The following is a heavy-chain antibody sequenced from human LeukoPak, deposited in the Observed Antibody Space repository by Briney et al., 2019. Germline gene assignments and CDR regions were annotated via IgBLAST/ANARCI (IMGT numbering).Heavy chain of an antibody. CDR3: ARVVATRRSDI. J-gene: IGHJ3*02. D-gene: IGHD5-12*01. V-gene: IGHV1-18*01. Sequence: EASVKVSCKASGYTFTIYGISWVRQAPGQGLEWMGWISAYNGNTNYAQKLQGRVTMTTDTSTSTAYMELRSLRSDDTAVYYCARVVATRRSDIWGQGTMVTVSS. CDR1: GYTFTIYG. CDR2: ISAYNGNT.